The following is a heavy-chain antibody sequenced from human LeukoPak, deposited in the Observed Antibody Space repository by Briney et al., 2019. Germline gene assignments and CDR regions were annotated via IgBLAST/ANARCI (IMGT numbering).Heavy chain of an antibody. CDR1: GFTFSSYW. CDR3: ARRPGSWFDP. CDR2: IKHDGSEK. V-gene: IGHV3-7*03. D-gene: IGHD1-26*01. Sequence: GGSLRLSCAASGFTFSSYWMSWVRQAPGKGLEWVANIKHDGSEKYYVDSAKGRFTISRDNAQNSLYLQMNSLRAEDTAAYYCARRPGSWFDPWGQGTLVTVSS. J-gene: IGHJ5*02.